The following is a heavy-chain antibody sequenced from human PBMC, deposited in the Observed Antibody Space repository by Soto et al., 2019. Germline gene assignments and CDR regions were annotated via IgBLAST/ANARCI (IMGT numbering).Heavy chain of an antibody. CDR2: ISGSGGST. J-gene: IGHJ4*02. D-gene: IGHD3-3*01. CDR1: GFTFSSYA. CDR3: AKAVLTGGGYDFWSGYSHFDY. V-gene: IGHV3-23*01. Sequence: GGSLRLSCAASGFTFSSYAMSWVRQAPGKGLEWVSAISGSGGSTYYADSVKGRFTISRDNSKNTLYLQMNSLRAEDTAVYYCAKAVLTGGGYDFWSGYSHFDYWGQGTLVTVSS.